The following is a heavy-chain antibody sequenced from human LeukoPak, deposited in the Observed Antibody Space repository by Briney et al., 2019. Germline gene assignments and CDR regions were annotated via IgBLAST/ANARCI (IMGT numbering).Heavy chain of an antibody. V-gene: IGHV3-11*04. Sequence: PGGSLRLSCAASGFTFSDYYMSWIRQAPGKGLEWVSYISSSGSTIYYEDSVKGRFTISRDNAKNSLYLQMNSLRAEDTAVYYCARVSCSSTSCPPSYWGQGTLVTVSS. D-gene: IGHD2-2*01. CDR1: GFTFSDYY. J-gene: IGHJ4*02. CDR3: ARVSCSSTSCPPSY. CDR2: ISSSGSTI.